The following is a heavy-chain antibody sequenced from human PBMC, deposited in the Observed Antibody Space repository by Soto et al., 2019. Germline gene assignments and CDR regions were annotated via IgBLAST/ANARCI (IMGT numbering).Heavy chain of an antibody. V-gene: IGHV3-48*01. J-gene: IGHJ4*02. Sequence: PGGSLRLSCAASGFTFSSHTMNWVRQAPGKGLEWVSYISSSSRTIYYADSLKGRFTISRDNAKNSLYLQMNSLRAEDTAVYYCAKDRPEMATNSYYFDYWGQGTLVTVSS. CDR3: AKDRPEMATNSYYFDY. CDR2: ISSSSRTI. D-gene: IGHD5-12*01. CDR1: GFTFSSHT.